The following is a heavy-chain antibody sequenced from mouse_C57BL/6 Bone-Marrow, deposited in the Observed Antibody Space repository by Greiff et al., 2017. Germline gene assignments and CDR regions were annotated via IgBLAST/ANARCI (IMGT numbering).Heavy chain of an antibody. CDR1: GYTFTSYW. CDR3: ARAGAPGY. CDR2: IDPSDSYT. J-gene: IGHJ4*01. D-gene: IGHD3-1*01. V-gene: IGHV1-69*01. Sequence: QVQLQQSGAELVMPGASVKLSCKASGYTFTSYWMHWVKQRPGQGLEWIGEIDPSDSYTNYNQKFKGKSTLTVDKSSSTAYMQLSSLTSEDSAVYYCARAGAPGYWGQGTSVTVSS.